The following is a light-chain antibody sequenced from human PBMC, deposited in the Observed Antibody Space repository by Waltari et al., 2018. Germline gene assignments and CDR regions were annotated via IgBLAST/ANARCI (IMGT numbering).Light chain of an antibody. Sequence: QSALTQPPSASGSPGQSVTMSCTGTSSDVGGYNYVSWYQQHPGTVPKLIIYEVSERPSGVPPRFSGAKSCNTASLTVSGVQAEDEADYYFSAYAGSNCHVFGTGTRVTVL. CDR3: SAYAGSNCHV. CDR2: EVS. CDR1: SSDVGGYNY. V-gene: IGLV2-8*01. J-gene: IGLJ1*01.